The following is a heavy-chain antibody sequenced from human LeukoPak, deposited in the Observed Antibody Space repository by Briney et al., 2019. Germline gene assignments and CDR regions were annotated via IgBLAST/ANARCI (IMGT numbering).Heavy chain of an antibody. CDR2: MSITSGHK. J-gene: IGHJ4*02. CDR1: GFTFSNYG. Sequence: GGTLRLSCAASGFTFSNYGMHWVRQAPGKGLEWVSAMSITSGHKYYADSVNVRFTISRENEKKSLYLQMNSLGAEDTAGYYCGRSIAVTPPDYWGQGTLVTVSS. CDR3: GRSIAVTPPDY. D-gene: IGHD6-19*01. V-gene: IGHV3-21*01.